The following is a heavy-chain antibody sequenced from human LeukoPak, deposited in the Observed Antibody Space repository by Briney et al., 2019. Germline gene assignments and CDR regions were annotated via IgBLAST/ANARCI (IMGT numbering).Heavy chain of an antibody. D-gene: IGHD6-6*01. CDR2: IYYSGST. J-gene: IGHJ5*02. Sequence: SETLSLTCTVSGGSISSSSYYWGWIRQPPGKGLEWIGSIYYSGSTYYNPSLKSRVTISVDTSKNQFSLKLSSVTAADTAVYYCAREYSSSRDWFDPWGQGTLVTVSS. CDR3: AREYSSSRDWFDP. V-gene: IGHV4-39*01. CDR1: GGSISSSSYY.